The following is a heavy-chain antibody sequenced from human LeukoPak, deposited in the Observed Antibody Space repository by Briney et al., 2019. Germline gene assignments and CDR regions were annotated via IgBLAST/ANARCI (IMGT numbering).Heavy chain of an antibody. D-gene: IGHD2-15*01. Sequence: PGRSLRLSCAAPGFTFSSHGMHWVRQSPGKGLEWVALISYDGSDKYYADSVKGRFTISRDNSKNTLFLQVNSLRAEDTAVYYCAKDRTHCSGGNCFGMDVWGQGTTVTVSS. J-gene: IGHJ6*02. CDR3: AKDRTHCSGGNCFGMDV. CDR2: ISYDGSDK. CDR1: GFTFSSHG. V-gene: IGHV3-30*18.